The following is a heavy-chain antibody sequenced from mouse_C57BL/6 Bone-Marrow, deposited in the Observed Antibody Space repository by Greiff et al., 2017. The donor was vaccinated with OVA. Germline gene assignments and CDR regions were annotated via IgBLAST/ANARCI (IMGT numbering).Heavy chain of an antibody. CDR1: GYSFTGYY. D-gene: IGHD2-12*01. CDR2: INPSTGGT. V-gene: IGHV1-42*01. Sequence: VQLQQSGPELVKPGASVKISCKASGYSFTGYYMNWVKQSPEKSLEWIGEINPSTGGTTYNQKFKAKATLTVDKSSSTAYMQLKSLTSEDSAVYYCTLYDGSWFAYWGQGTLVTVSA. J-gene: IGHJ3*01. CDR3: TLYDGSWFAY.